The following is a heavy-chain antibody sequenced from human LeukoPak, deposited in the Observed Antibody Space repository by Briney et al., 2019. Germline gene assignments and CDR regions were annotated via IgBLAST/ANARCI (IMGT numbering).Heavy chain of an antibody. D-gene: IGHD3-10*01. CDR3: ARDLGKMVRGFFDY. CDR2: ISYDGSNK. Sequence: GGSLRLSCAASGFTFSSYAMHWVRQAPGKGLEWVALISYDGSNKYYSDSVKGRFTISRDNSKNTLYLQMNSLRDEDTAIYYCARDLGKMVRGFFDYWGQGTLGTVSS. CDR1: GFTFSSYA. V-gene: IGHV3-30-3*01. J-gene: IGHJ4*02.